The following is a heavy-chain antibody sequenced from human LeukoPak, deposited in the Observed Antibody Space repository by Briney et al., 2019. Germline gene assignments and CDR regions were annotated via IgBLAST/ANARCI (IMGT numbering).Heavy chain of an antibody. CDR2: IYYSGST. J-gene: IGHJ6*03. CDR1: GGSISSYY. V-gene: IGHV4-59*01. CDR3: ARASKEWLSYYMDV. Sequence: SETLSLTCTVSGGSISSYYWSWIRQPPGKGLVWIGYIYYSGSTNYNPSLKSRVTISVDTSKNQFSLKLSSVTAADTAVYYCARASKEWLSYYMDVWGKGTTVTVSS. D-gene: IGHD3-3*01.